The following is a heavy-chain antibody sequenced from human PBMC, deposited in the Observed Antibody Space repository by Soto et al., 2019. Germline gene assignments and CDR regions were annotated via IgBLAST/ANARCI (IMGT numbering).Heavy chain of an antibody. D-gene: IGHD4-4*01. Sequence: QVQLQESGPGLVKPSETLSLTCTVSGGSISSYYWSWIRQPPGKGLEWIGSIYYSGSTNYNPSLKSRVTISVDTSRNQFSLKLSSVTAADTAVYYCAIPFSTVTAPHAFDIWGQGTMVTVSS. CDR2: IYYSGST. CDR1: GGSISSYY. V-gene: IGHV4-59*08. CDR3: AIPFSTVTAPHAFDI. J-gene: IGHJ3*02.